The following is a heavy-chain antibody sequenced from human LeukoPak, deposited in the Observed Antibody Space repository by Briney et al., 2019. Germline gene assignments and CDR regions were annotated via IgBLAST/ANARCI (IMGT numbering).Heavy chain of an antibody. V-gene: IGHV3-23*01. Sequence: GGSLRLSCAASGFTFSSYDMTWVRQAPGKGLEWVSGISGSGGDTYYADSVKGRFTISRDNSKNTLYLKMNSLRAEDTAVYYCATDRGYSGYDPDPDYWGQGTLVTVSS. CDR2: ISGSGGDT. CDR3: ATDRGYSGYDPDPDY. D-gene: IGHD5-12*01. J-gene: IGHJ4*02. CDR1: GFTFSSYD.